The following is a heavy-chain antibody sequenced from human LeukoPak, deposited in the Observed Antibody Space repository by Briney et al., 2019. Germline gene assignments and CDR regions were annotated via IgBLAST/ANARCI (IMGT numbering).Heavy chain of an antibody. Sequence: GGSLRLSCAASGFTFSTYWMHWVRQAPGKGLVWVSRLSPDGRSSIYADSVKGRFTISRDNSKNTVYLQMSSLSAEDTAVYYCAREDQQLPDYWGQGTLVTVSS. CDR3: AREDQQLPDY. D-gene: IGHD6-13*01. CDR1: GFTFSTYW. CDR2: LSPDGRSS. J-gene: IGHJ4*02. V-gene: IGHV3-74*01.